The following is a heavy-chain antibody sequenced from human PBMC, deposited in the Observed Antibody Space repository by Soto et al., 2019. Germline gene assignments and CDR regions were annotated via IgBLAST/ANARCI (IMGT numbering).Heavy chain of an antibody. CDR2: TYYRSKWYS. CDR1: GDSVSSNSAA. Sequence: PSQTLSLTCDISGDSVSSNSAAWNWIRQTPSRGLEWLGRTYYRSKWYSNYAISVKSRVTVNPDTFNNQFSLQLNSVTPEDTAVYYCARGSWDDVSGHYYMDVWGKGTTVTVS. J-gene: IGHJ6*03. D-gene: IGHD1-1*01. CDR3: ARGSWDDVSGHYYMDV. V-gene: IGHV6-1*01.